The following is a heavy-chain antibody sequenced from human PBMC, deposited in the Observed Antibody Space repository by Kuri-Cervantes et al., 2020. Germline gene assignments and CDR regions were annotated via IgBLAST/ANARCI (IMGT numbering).Heavy chain of an antibody. D-gene: IGHD3-22*01. V-gene: IGHV3-48*01. Sequence: GESLKISCAASGFTFSSYSMNWVRQAPGKGLEWVSSISSSSSTIYYADSVKGRFTISRDNAKNSLYLQMNSLRAGDTAVYYCARELSDYDSYGWYLDLWGRGTLVTVSS. J-gene: IGHJ2*01. CDR1: GFTFSSYS. CDR3: ARELSDYDSYGWYLDL. CDR2: ISSSSSTI.